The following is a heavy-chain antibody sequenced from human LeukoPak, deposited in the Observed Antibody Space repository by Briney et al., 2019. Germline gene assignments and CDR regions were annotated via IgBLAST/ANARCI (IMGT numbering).Heavy chain of an antibody. J-gene: IGHJ4*02. CDR3: AREAIAAAGTVFDY. V-gene: IGHV3-21*05. CDR1: GFTFSSYW. CDR2: ISSSSSYT. Sequence: PGGSLRLSCAASGFTFSSYWMSWVRQAPGKGLEWVSYISSSSSYTNYADSVKGRFTISRDNAKNSLYLQMNSLRAEDTAVYYCAREAIAAAGTVFDYWGQGTLVTVSS. D-gene: IGHD6-13*01.